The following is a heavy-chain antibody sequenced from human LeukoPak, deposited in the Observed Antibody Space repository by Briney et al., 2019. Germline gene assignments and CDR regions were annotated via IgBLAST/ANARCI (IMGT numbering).Heavy chain of an antibody. CDR2: MNIYNGNT. CDR3: ARGRYYYGSGASV. CDR1: GYTFSRYD. V-gene: IGHV1-18*04. Sequence: GASVKVSCKPSGYTFSRYDISWVRQAPGQGLEWVGWMNIYNGNTNYAQKVQGRVTMTTDTSTSTAYMELRSLRSDDTAVYFCARGRYYYGSGASVWGQGTLVTVSS. D-gene: IGHD3-10*01. J-gene: IGHJ4*02.